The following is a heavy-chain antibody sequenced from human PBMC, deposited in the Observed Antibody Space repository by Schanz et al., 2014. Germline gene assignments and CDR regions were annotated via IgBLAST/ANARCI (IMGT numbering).Heavy chain of an antibody. J-gene: IGHJ4*02. CDR3: XREGGALAGAGTAKNDY. D-gene: IGHD6-13*01. CDR2: INPNSGGT. CDR1: GYTFTGYS. Sequence: QVQLVQSGADVKKPGASVKVSCKASGYTFTGYSMHWVRQAPGQGLEWMGRINPNSGGTNYAQKFQGRVTMTRDTSISXXXMELSRLRSDDTXXXXXXREGGALAGAGTAKNDYWGQGTLVTVSS. V-gene: IGHV1-2*05.